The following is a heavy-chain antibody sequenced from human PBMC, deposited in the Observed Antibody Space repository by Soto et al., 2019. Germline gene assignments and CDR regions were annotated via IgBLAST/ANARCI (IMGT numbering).Heavy chain of an antibody. D-gene: IGHD2-15*01. CDR2: ISYDGILK. J-gene: IGHJ6*02. CDR1: GFTFSDFG. Sequence: PGGSLRLSCAASGFTFSDFGMHWVRQAPGKGLEWVAIISYDGILKYYADSVKGRFTISRDTSKGAVYLQMNSLTPEDTAVYYCARAYTGRLPRRADYYYALDVWGQGSMVTVSS. CDR3: ARAYTGRLPRRADYYYALDV. V-gene: IGHV3-30*03.